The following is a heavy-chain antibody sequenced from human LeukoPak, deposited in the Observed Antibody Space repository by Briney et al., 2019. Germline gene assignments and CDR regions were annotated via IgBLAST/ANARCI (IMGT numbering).Heavy chain of an antibody. Sequence: PTGGSLRLSCAASGFTFSSYGMHWVRQAPGKGLEWVAFIRYDGSNKYYADSVKGRFTISRDNSKNTLYLQMNSLRAEDTAVYYCAREVEMFGESRFDPWGQGTLVTVSS. CDR3: AREVEMFGESRFDP. CDR2: IRYDGSNK. V-gene: IGHV3-30*02. J-gene: IGHJ5*02. CDR1: GFTFSSYG. D-gene: IGHD3-10*02.